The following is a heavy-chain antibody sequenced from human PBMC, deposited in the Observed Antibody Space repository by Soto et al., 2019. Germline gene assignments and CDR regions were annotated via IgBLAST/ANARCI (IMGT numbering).Heavy chain of an antibody. Sequence: LRLSCAASGFTFSDYYMSWIRQAPGKGLEWVSYISSSGSTIYYADSVKGRFTISRDNAKNSLYLQMNSLRAEDTAVYYCARDRVTMVRGVAHYYYYYGMDVWGQGTTVTVSS. CDR1: GFTFSDYY. V-gene: IGHV3-11*01. D-gene: IGHD3-10*01. J-gene: IGHJ6*02. CDR2: ISSSGSTI. CDR3: ARDRVTMVRGVAHYYYYYGMDV.